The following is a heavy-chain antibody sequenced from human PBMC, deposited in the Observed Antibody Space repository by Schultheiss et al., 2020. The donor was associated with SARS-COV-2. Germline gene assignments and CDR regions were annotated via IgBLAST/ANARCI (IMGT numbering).Heavy chain of an antibody. CDR2: MYSSGTT. Sequence: SETLSLTCTVSGGSMNTYYWSWIRQPAGKGLEWIGRMYSSGTTNYNPSLKSRVTISVDKSKNQFSLKLSSVTAADTAVYYCAKDPFYDFWSGYYFDYWGQGTLVTVSS. J-gene: IGHJ4*02. CDR3: AKDPFYDFWSGYYFDY. V-gene: IGHV4-4*07. D-gene: IGHD3-3*01. CDR1: GGSMNTYY.